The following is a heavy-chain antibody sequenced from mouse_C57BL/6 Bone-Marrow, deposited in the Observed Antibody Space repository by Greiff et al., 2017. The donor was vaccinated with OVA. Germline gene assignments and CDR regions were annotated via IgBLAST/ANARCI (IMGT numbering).Heavy chain of an antibody. CDR2: IYPGNSDT. V-gene: IGHV1-5*01. J-gene: IGHJ2*01. Sequence: EVQLVESGTVLARPGASVKMSCKTSGYTFTSYWMHWVKQRPGQGLEWIGAIYPGNSDTSYNQKFKGKAKLTAVTSASTACMELSSLTNEDSAVYYCTRFVTPTVYYFDYWGQGTTLTVSS. CDR3: TRFVTPTVYYFDY. D-gene: IGHD1-2*01. CDR1: GYTFTSYW.